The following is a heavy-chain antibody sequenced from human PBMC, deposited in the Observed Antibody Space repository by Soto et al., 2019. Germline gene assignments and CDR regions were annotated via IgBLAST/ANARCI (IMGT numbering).Heavy chain of an antibody. CDR1: GFTFSSYA. Sequence: PVESLRLSCAASGFTFSSYAMGWVRQGPGKGLEWVAVVSIGGSTHYADSVRGRFTISRDNSKNTLSLQMNSLTAEDTAVYFCAKRRGAGGHFDYWGQGALVTVSS. CDR2: VSIGGST. V-gene: IGHV3-23*01. D-gene: IGHD2-15*01. CDR3: AKRRGAGGHFDY. J-gene: IGHJ4*02.